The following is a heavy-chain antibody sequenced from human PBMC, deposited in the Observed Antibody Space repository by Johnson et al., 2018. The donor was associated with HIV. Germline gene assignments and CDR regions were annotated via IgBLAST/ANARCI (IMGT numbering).Heavy chain of an antibody. J-gene: IGHJ3*02. CDR1: GFTFSTNW. V-gene: IGHV3-74*02. CDR3: ARGDPPNVFDI. D-gene: IGHD3-10*01. CDR2: INSDGSST. Sequence: VQLVESGGGVVQPGGSLRLSCAASGFTFSTNWLHWVRQAPGKGLVWVSRINSDGSSTSYADSVRGLTISRDNSKNTLYLQMDSLRAEDTAVYYCARGDPPNVFDIWGQGTMVTVSS.